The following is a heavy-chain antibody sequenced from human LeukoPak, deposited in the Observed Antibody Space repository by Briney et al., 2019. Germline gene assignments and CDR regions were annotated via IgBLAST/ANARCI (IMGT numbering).Heavy chain of an antibody. Sequence: GGSLRLSCAASGFTFSSFGMHWVRQAPGKGLEWMAFIRYDGSNKYYADSVKGRFTISRDNSKNTLYLQMNSLRAEDTAVYYCAKDGHLGYCSSTSCYGDWFDPWGQGTLVTVSS. D-gene: IGHD2-2*01. CDR3: AKDGHLGYCSSTSCYGDWFDP. V-gene: IGHV3-30*02. CDR1: GFTFSSFG. CDR2: IRYDGSNK. J-gene: IGHJ5*02.